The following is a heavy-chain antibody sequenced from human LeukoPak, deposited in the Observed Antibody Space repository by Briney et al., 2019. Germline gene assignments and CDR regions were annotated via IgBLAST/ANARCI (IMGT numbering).Heavy chain of an antibody. V-gene: IGHV3-53*01. CDR2: IYSGGST. J-gene: IGHJ4*02. Sequence: GGSLRLSCAASGFTVSSNYMSWVRQAPGKGLEWVSTIYSGGSTYYADSVKGRFTISRDISKNTLYLQMNSLRGEDTAVYYCARNGYTIGWYRNWGQGTLVTVSS. CDR3: ARNGYTIGWYRN. D-gene: IGHD6-19*01. CDR1: GFTVSSNY.